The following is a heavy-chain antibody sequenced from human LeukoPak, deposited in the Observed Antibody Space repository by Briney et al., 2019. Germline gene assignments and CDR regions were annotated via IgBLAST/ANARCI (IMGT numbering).Heavy chain of an antibody. J-gene: IGHJ3*02. CDR1: GFTFSSYS. Sequence: GGSLRLSCAASGFTFSSYSMNWVRQAPGKGLEWVSSISSSSSYIYYADSAKGRFTISRDNAKNSLYLQMNSLRAEDTAVYYCARDRGGYSYGYKRRDAFDIWGQGTMVTVSS. CDR2: ISSSSSYI. V-gene: IGHV3-21*01. CDR3: ARDRGGYSYGYKRRDAFDI. D-gene: IGHD5-18*01.